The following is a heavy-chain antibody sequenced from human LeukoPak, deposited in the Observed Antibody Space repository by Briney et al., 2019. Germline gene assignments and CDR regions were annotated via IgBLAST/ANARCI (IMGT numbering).Heavy chain of an antibody. V-gene: IGHV3-74*01. D-gene: IGHD3-22*01. Sequence: GGSLRLSCAASGFTFSSHWMHWVRQAPGKGLVWVSRINSDGSSTSYADSVKGRFTISRDNAKNTLYLQMNSLRAEDTAVYYCARARNYYDSSGSRNAFDIWGQGTMVTVSS. CDR1: GFTFSSHW. CDR3: ARARNYYDSSGSRNAFDI. J-gene: IGHJ3*02. CDR2: INSDGSST.